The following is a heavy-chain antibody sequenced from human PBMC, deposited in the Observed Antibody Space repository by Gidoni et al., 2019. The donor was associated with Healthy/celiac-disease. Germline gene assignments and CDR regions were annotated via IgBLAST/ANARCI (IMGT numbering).Heavy chain of an antibody. CDR3: ARDSTFGGVI. D-gene: IGHD3-16*01. CDR2: IYTSGST. CDR1: GGSISSGSYY. Sequence: QVQLQESGPGLVKPSQTLSLTCTVSGGSISSGSYYWSWIRQPAGKGLEWIGRIYTSGSTNYNPSLKSRVTISVDTSKNQFSLKLSSVTAADTAVYYCARDSTFGGVIWGQGTLVTVSS. V-gene: IGHV4-61*02. J-gene: IGHJ4*02.